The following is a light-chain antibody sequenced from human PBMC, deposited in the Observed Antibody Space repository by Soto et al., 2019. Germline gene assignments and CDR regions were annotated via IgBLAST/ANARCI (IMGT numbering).Light chain of an antibody. J-gene: IGLJ2*01. V-gene: IGLV2-23*03. Sequence: QSALTQPASVSGSPGQSITISCTGTSSDVGSYNLVSWYQQHPGKAPKLMIYEGSKRPSGVSNRFSGSKSGNTASLTISGVQAEDEADYYWCSYAGSSTFVVFGGGTKVNVL. CDR1: SSDVGSYNL. CDR2: EGS. CDR3: CSYAGSSTFVV.